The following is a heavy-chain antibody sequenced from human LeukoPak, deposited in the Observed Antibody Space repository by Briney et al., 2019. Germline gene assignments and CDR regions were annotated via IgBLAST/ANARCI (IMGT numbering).Heavy chain of an antibody. J-gene: IGHJ4*02. D-gene: IGHD2-2*01. CDR3: ARDGGYCSSTSCSGYFDY. CDR2: INPNSGGT. Sequence: ASVTVSCKASGYTFTGYYMHWVRQAPGQGLEWMGWINPNSGGTNYAQKFQGWVTMTRDTSISTAYMELSRLRSDDTAVYYCARDGGYCSSTSCSGYFDYWGQGTLVTVSS. CDR1: GYTFTGYY. V-gene: IGHV1-2*04.